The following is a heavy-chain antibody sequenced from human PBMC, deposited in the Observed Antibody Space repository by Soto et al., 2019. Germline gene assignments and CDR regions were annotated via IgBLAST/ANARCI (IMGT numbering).Heavy chain of an antibody. CDR3: ARGIVVVPAAPLGSWFDP. CDR2: IIHSGST. J-gene: IGHJ5*02. CDR1: GGSFSGCY. Sequence: KTSETLSLTCAVYGGSFSGCYWSWIRQPPGKGLEWIGEIIHSGSTNYNPSLKSRVTISVDTSKNQFSLKLSSVTAADTAVYYCARGIVVVPAAPLGSWFDPWGQGTLVTLSS. D-gene: IGHD2-2*01. V-gene: IGHV4-34*01.